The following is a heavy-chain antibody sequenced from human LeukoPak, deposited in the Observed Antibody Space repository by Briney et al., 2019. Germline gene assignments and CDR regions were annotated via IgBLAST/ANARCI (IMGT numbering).Heavy chain of an antibody. J-gene: IGHJ4*02. V-gene: IGHV1-8*01. CDR3: ARAEWGSSWYRVGDY. CDR2: MNPNSGNT. CDR1: GYTFTSYD. D-gene: IGHD6-13*01. Sequence: ASVKVSCKASGYTFTSYDINWVRQATGHGLEWMGWMNPNSGNTGYAQKFQGRVTMTRNTSISTAYMELSGLRSEDTAVYYCARAEWGSSWYRVGDYWGQGTLVTVSS.